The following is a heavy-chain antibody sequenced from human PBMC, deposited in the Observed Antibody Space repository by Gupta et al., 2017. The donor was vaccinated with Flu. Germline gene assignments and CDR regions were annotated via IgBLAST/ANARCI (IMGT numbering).Heavy chain of an antibody. D-gene: IGHD3-9*01. CDR3: ARDSAPHYDILTGVFDY. J-gene: IGHJ4*02. CDR2: IKQDGSEK. Sequence: EVQLVESGGGLVQPGGSLRLSCAASGFTFSSYWMSWVRQAPGKGLEWVAKIKQDGSEKYYVDSVKGRFTISRDNAKNSLYLQMNSLRAEDTAVYYCARDSAPHYDILTGVFDYWGQGTLVTVSS. CDR1: GFTFSSYW. V-gene: IGHV3-7*01.